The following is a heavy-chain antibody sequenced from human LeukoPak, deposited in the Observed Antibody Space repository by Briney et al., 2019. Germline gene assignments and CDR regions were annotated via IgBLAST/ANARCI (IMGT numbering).Heavy chain of an antibody. CDR1: GFTLSSYA. D-gene: IGHD5-18*01. Sequence: QTGGSLRLSCAASGFTLSSYAMHWVRQAPGKGLEYVSAIGSNGGSTYYANSVKGRFTIYRDNSKNTLYLQMGSLRAEDMAVYYCARGGNWIQLWFRSDAFDIWGQGTMVTVSS. CDR2: IGSNGGST. J-gene: IGHJ3*02. V-gene: IGHV3-64*01. CDR3: ARGGNWIQLWFRSDAFDI.